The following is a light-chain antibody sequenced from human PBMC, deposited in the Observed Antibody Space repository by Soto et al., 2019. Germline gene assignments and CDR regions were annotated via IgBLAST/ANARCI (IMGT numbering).Light chain of an antibody. J-gene: IGLJ2*01. CDR1: SGHSSYA. CDR3: QTWGSGIRGYVV. Sequence: QPVLTQSPSASASLGASVKLTCTLSSGHSSYAIAWHQQQPEKGPRYLMKLNSDGSHSKGDGIPDRFSGFSSGAERYLTISSLRSEYEAVYYCQTWGSGIRGYVVFGGGIKLNVL. V-gene: IGLV4-69*01. CDR2: LNSDGSH.